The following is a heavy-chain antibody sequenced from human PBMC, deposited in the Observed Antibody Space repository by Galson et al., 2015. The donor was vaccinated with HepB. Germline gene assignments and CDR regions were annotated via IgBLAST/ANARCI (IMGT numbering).Heavy chain of an antibody. CDR2: IYYSGST. J-gene: IGHJ4*02. D-gene: IGHD2-15*01. CDR1: GGSISSSSYY. CDR3: ARHQGVEATPGPVDY. V-gene: IGHV4-39*01. Sequence: ETLSLTCTVSGGSISSSSYYWGWIRQPPGKGLEWIGSIYYSGSTYYNPSLKSRVTISVDTSKNQFSLKLSSVTAADTAVYYCARHQGVEATPGPVDYWGQGTLVTVSS.